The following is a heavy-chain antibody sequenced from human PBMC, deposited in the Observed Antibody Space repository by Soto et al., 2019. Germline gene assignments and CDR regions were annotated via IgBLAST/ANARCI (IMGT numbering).Heavy chain of an antibody. CDR1: GFRINDAW. J-gene: IGHJ4*01. CDR2: LKGKTGGGTT. D-gene: IGHD6-19*01. Sequence: EVQLVESGGGVVKPGGSLRLSCATYGFRINDAWLSWVRQAPGKGLEWVGRLKGKTGGGTTDHAAPGPGRFSSSRDDSKNMLYLQMNNLKIEDTDVYYCATEFGYSGDQNDNCGHGTLVTVSS. CDR3: ATEFGYSGDQNDN. V-gene: IGHV3-15*07.